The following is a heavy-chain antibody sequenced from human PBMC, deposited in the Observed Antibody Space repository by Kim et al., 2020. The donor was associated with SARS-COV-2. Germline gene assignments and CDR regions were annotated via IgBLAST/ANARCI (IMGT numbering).Heavy chain of an antibody. D-gene: IGHD3-10*01. CDR3: ARGVGFGELSLDY. CDR2: ISYDGSNK. V-gene: IGHV3-33*05. J-gene: IGHJ4*02. Sequence: GGSLRLSCAASGFTFSSYGMHWVRQAPGKGLEWVAVISYDGSNKYYADSVKGRFTISRDNSKNTLYLQMNSLRAEDTAVYYCARGVGFGELSLDYWGQGT. CDR1: GFTFSSYG.